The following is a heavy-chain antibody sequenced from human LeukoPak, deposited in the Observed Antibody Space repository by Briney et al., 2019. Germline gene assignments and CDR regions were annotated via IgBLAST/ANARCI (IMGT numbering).Heavy chain of an antibody. CDR2: IYHSGST. Sequence: SETLSLTCAVSGYSISSGYYWGWIRQPPGEGLEWIGSIYHSGSTYYNPSLKSRVTISVVTSKNQFSLKLSSVTAADTAVYYCARVGQWSPFDYWGQGTLVTVSS. CDR1: GYSISSGYY. V-gene: IGHV4-38-2*01. D-gene: IGHD6-19*01. J-gene: IGHJ4*02. CDR3: ARVGQWSPFDY.